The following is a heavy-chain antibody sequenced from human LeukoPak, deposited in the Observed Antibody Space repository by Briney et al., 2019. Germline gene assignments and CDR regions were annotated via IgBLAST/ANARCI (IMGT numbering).Heavy chain of an antibody. CDR1: GYTFTHQW. Sequence: GESLKISCKASGYTFTHQWIGWVRQQSGGGLEWMGIIYPRDPDTGYIPSFQGHVTISADTSTNTAYLEWSRLEASDTAIYYCARHSDVIGAIWGQGTLVTVSS. CDR3: ARHSDVIGAI. V-gene: IGHV5-51*01. J-gene: IGHJ4*02. D-gene: IGHD3-10*01. CDR2: IYPRDPDT.